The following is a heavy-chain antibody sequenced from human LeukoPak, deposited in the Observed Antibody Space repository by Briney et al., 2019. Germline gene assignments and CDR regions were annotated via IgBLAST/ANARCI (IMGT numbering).Heavy chain of an antibody. Sequence: ASVKVSCKASGYTFTGYYLHWVRQAPGQGLEWMGWINPNSGGTNYAQKFQGRVTMTRDTSISTAYMELSRLRSDDTAAYYCARGGPEGSGYSYGSHDYWGQGTLVTVSS. CDR3: ARGGPEGSGYSYGSHDY. CDR2: INPNSGGT. V-gene: IGHV1-2*02. CDR1: GYTFTGYY. D-gene: IGHD5-18*01. J-gene: IGHJ4*02.